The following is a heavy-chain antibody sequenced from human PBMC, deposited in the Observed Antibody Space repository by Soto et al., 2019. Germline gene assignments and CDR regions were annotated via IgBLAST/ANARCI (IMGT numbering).Heavy chain of an antibody. CDR2: MNPNSGNT. CDR1: GYTFTSYG. J-gene: IGHJ5*02. V-gene: IGHV1-8*01. CDR3: ARWLYYNWNDGPTSNWFDP. Sequence: QVQLVQSGAEVKKPGASVKVSCKASGYTFTSYGINWVRQATGQGLEWRGWMNPNSGNTGYAQKFKGRVTMTRNTSISTAYMELSSLRSDDTAVYCCARWLYYNWNDGPTSNWFDPGGQGTLVTVSS. D-gene: IGHD1-20*01.